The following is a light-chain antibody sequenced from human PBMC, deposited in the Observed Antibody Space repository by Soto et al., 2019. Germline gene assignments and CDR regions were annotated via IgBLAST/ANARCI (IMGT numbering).Light chain of an antibody. CDR3: QQYNNWPLWT. Sequence: EVVMTQSPATLSVSPWERATLSCRASQSVSSNLAWYQQKPGQAPRLLIYGASTRATGIPARFSGSGSGTEFTLTISSLQSEDFAVYYCQQYNNWPLWTFGQGTKVDIK. V-gene: IGKV3-15*01. CDR1: QSVSSN. J-gene: IGKJ1*01. CDR2: GAS.